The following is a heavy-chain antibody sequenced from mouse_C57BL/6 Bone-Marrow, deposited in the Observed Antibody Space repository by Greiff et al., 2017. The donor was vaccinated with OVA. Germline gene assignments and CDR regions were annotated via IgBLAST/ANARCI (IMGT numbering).Heavy chain of an antibody. V-gene: IGHV3-6*01. D-gene: IGHD2-5*01. CDR2: ISYDGSN. CDR1: GYSITSGYY. Sequence: EVQLKESGPGLVKPSQSLSLTCSVTGYSITSGYYWNWIRQFPGNKLEWMGYISYDGSNNYNPSLKNRISITRDTSKNQFFLKLNSVTTEDTATYYCARGYSIYYAMDYWGQGTSVTVSS. J-gene: IGHJ4*01. CDR3: ARGYSIYYAMDY.